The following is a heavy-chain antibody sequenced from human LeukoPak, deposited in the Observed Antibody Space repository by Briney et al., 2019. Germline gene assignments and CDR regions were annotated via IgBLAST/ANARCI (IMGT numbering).Heavy chain of an antibody. J-gene: IGHJ4*02. CDR2: INHSGST. CDR3: VKEGF. Sequence: SETLSLTCTVSGGSISGSAYYWGWIRQAPGKGLEWIGEINHSGSTNYNPSLKSRVTTSVDTSKNQFSLKLSSVTAADTAVYYCVKEGFWGRGTLVTVSS. CDR1: GGSISGSAYY. V-gene: IGHV4-39*07.